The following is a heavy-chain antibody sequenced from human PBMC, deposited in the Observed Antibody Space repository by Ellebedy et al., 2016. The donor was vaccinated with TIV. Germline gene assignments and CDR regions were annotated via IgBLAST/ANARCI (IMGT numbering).Heavy chain of an antibody. V-gene: IGHV3-66*01. CDR2: IYSGGAT. CDR1: GFTVSSNY. D-gene: IGHD5-18*01. Sequence: GESLKISCAASGFTVSSNYMSWVRQAPASGLEWVLVIYSGGATSYADSVNGRFTISRDNSKHTLYLQMNSLRVEDTAVYYCTRKYIYGFAWGQGTLVTVSS. CDR3: TRKYIYGFA. J-gene: IGHJ5*02.